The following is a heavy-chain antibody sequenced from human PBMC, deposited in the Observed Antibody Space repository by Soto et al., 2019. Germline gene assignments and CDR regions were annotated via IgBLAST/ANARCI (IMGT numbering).Heavy chain of an antibody. D-gene: IGHD2-2*02. CDR3: AHGGVPAAIPKWGFDF. CDR2: ISASAAST. V-gene: IGHV3-23*01. Sequence: GGSLRLSCAASGFTFSGYAMSWVRQTPGKGLEWVSGISASAASTYYADSVKGRFTISRDNSKNTLYVQMNSLRAEDTAVYYCAHGGVPAAIPKWGFDFWGQGTLVTVSS. J-gene: IGHJ4*02. CDR1: GFTFSGYA.